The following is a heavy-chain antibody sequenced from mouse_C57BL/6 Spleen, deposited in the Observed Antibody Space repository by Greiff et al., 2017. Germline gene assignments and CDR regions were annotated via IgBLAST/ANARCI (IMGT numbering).Heavy chain of an antibody. J-gene: IGHJ4*01. CDR2: IYPGDGDT. D-gene: IGHD2-4*01. CDR1: GYAFSSSW. V-gene: IGHV1-82*01. CDR3: ARRGGLRGYAMDY. Sequence: QVQLKESGPELVKPGASVKISCKASGYAFSSSWMNWVKQRPGKGLEWIGRIYPGDGDTNYNGKFKGKATLTADKSSSTAYMQLSSLTSEDSAVYFCARRGGLRGYAMDYWGQGTSVTVSS.